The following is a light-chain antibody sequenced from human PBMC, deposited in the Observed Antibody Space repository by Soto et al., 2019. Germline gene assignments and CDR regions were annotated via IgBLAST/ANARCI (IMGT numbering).Light chain of an antibody. Sequence: DIQLTQSPSFLSSSVGDRVTITCRASQGISNFLAWYQQKPGKAPKLLIFAASSLQSGVPSRFSGSGSGTQFTLTISSLHPEDSATYCCQQFHSYPRTFGQGTKVEIK. V-gene: IGKV1-9*01. CDR3: QQFHSYPRT. CDR2: AAS. CDR1: QGISNF. J-gene: IGKJ1*01.